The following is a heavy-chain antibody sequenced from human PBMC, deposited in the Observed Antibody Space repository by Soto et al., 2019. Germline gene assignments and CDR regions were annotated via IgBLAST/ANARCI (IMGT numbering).Heavy chain of an antibody. CDR3: ARVPWGADWGFDAFDT. Sequence: QVQLQQWGAGLLKPSETLSLTCTVYGGSFSGYYWSWIRQPPGKGLEWIGEINQSGRTNDNPSLKSRVTLSLDTSKNQISLKMTSVTAADTGVYFWARVPWGADWGFDAFDTWGQGTMVTVSS. V-gene: IGHV4-34*01. CDR2: INQSGRT. D-gene: IGHD7-27*01. CDR1: GGSFSGYY. J-gene: IGHJ3*02.